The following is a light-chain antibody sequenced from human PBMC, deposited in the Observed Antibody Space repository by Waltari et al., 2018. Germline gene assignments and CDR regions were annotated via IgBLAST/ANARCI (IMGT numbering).Light chain of an antibody. CDR3: QKYDFLPAT. CDR1: QGVGKY. Sequence: EIVVTQSPGTLSVSPGGRATLSGRARQGVGKYLSWYQQRPGQAPRLLLYHASIRPTGIPDRFRGSGFGTDFSLTISRLEPEDFAVYYWQKYDFLPATFGQGTTVEIK. CDR2: HAS. J-gene: IGKJ1*01. V-gene: IGKV3-20*01.